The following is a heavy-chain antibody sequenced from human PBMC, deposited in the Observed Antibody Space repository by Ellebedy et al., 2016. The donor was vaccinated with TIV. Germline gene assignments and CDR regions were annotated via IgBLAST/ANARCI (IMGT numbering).Heavy chain of an antibody. CDR2: INHSGST. V-gene: IGHV4-34*01. CDR3: ARHRRERGSYHSPHFDY. CDR1: GGSFSGYY. J-gene: IGHJ4*02. Sequence: MPSETLSLTCAVYGGSFSGYYWSWIRQPPGKGLEWIGEINHSGSTNYNPSLKSRVTISVDTSKNQFSLKLSSVTAADTAVYYCARHRRERGSYHSPHFDYWGQGTLVTVSS. D-gene: IGHD1-26*01.